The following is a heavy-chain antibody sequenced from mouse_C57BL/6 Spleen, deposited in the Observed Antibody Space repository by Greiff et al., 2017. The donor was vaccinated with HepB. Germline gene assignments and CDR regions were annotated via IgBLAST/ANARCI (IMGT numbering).Heavy chain of an antibody. Sequence: VQLQQSGAELVRPGASVTLSCKASGYTFTDYEMHWVKQTPVHGLEWIGAIDPETGGTAYNQKFKGKAILTADKSSSTAYMELRSLQSEDSAVDYCTRGDGSGPFADWGQGTLVTVSA. CDR2: IDPETGGT. V-gene: IGHV1-15*01. J-gene: IGHJ3*01. D-gene: IGHD1-1*01. CDR3: TRGDGSGPFAD. CDR1: GYTFTDYE.